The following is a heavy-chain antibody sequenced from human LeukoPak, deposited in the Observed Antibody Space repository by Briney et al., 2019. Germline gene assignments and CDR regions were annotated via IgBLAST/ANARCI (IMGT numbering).Heavy chain of an antibody. V-gene: IGHV4-38-2*02. J-gene: IGHJ4*02. CDR1: GYSISSGYY. CDR3: ALGSSSFFDY. Sequence: SETLSLTCTVSGYSISSGYYWGWIRQPPGKGLEWIGSIYHSGSTYYNPSLKSRVTISVDTSKNQFSLKLSSVTAADTAVYYCALGSSSFFDYWGQGTLVTVSS. D-gene: IGHD6-6*01. CDR2: IYHSGST.